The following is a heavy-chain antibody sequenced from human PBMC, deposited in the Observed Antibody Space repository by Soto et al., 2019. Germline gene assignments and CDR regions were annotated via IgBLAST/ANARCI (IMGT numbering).Heavy chain of an antibody. V-gene: IGHV3-74*01. CDR1: GFTFSSYW. D-gene: IGHD6-19*01. Sequence: PGGSLRLSCAASGFTFSSYWMHWVRQAPGKGLVWVSRINSDGSSTSYADSVKGRFTISRDNAKNTLYLQMNSLRAEDTAVYYCARDRYSSGWYGIGTGYYGMDVWGQGTTVTVSS. J-gene: IGHJ6*02. CDR3: ARDRYSSGWYGIGTGYYGMDV. CDR2: INSDGSST.